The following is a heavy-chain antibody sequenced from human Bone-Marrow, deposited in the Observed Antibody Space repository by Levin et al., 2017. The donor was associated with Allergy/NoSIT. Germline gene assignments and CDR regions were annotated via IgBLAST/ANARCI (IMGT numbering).Heavy chain of an antibody. V-gene: IGHV4-39*07. D-gene: IGHD1-26*01. CDR1: GGSISTTTYY. CDR3: ASQYSASSTWGY. CDR2: ISYSGTT. J-gene: IGHJ4*02. Sequence: SQTLSLTCTVSGGSISTTTYYWGWIRQPPGKGLEWLGSISYSGTTYYNPSLKSRVTISVDTSKNQFSLKLPSVTAEDTAGYFCASQYSASSTWGYWGQGTLVNVSS.